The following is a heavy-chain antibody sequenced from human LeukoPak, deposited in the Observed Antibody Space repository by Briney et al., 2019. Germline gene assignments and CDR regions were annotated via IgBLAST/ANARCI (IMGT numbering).Heavy chain of an antibody. CDR3: ARHYGGNLHPWVWYFDL. CDR1: GDSVSSNSGG. Sequence: SQTLSLTCAISGDSVSSNSGGWNWIRQSPSRGLEWLGRTYYNSKWYNDYAVSVKSRMTINPDTSKNQFSLQLSSVTAADTAVYYCARHYGGNLHPWVWYFDLWGRGTLVTVSS. CDR2: TYYNSKWYN. V-gene: IGHV6-1*01. J-gene: IGHJ2*01. D-gene: IGHD4-23*01.